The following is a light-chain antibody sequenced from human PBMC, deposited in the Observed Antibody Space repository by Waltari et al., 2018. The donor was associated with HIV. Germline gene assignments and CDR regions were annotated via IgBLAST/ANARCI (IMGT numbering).Light chain of an antibody. CDR2: SNN. Sequence: QSVLTQPPSASGTPRQRVTISCSGAGSNTGINADSCYQQFPGTAPKLLIYSNNQRPSGVPDRFSGSKSGTSASLAISGLQSEDEANYYCETLDDNLNGPVFGGGTKLTVL. V-gene: IGLV1-44*01. J-gene: IGLJ2*01. CDR3: ETLDDNLNGPV. CDR1: GSNTGINA.